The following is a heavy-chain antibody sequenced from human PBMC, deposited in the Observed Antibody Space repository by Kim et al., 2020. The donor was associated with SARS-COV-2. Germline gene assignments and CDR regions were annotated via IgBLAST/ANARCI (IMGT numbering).Heavy chain of an antibody. CDR1: GFTFDDYA. CDR3: AKDHSYYDSSGYSGYFDL. D-gene: IGHD3-22*01. J-gene: IGHJ2*01. Sequence: GGSLRLSCAASGFTFDDYAMHWVRQAPGKGLEWVSGISWNSGSIGYADSVKGRFTISRDNAKNSLYLQMNSLRAEDTALYYCAKDHSYYDSSGYSGYFDLWGRGTLVTVSS. CDR2: ISWNSGSI. V-gene: IGHV3-9*01.